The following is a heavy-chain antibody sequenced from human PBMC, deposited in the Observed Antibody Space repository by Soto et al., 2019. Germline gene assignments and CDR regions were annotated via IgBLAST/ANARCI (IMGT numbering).Heavy chain of an antibody. CDR1: GGSISIYY. CDR2: IYYSGST. D-gene: IGHD6-13*01. Sequence: SETLSLTCTVSGGSISIYYWSWIRHPPGKGLEWIGYIYYSGSTNYNPSLKSRVTISVDTSKNQFSLKLSSVTAADTAVYYCARLYSSIDYWGQGTLVTVS. V-gene: IGHV4-59*01. J-gene: IGHJ4*02. CDR3: ARLYSSIDY.